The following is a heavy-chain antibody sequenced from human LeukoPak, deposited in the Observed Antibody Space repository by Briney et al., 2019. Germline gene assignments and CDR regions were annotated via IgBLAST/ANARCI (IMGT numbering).Heavy chain of an antibody. Sequence: GGSLRLSCAASGFTFSSYAMHWVRQAPGKGLEWVAVISYDGSNKYYADSVKGRFTISRDNSKNTLYLQMNSLRDEDTAVYYCARDSGVDAHIDYWGQGTLVTVSA. CDR1: GFTFSSYA. D-gene: IGHD3-3*01. V-gene: IGHV3-30-3*01. CDR3: ARDSGVDAHIDY. CDR2: ISYDGSNK. J-gene: IGHJ4*02.